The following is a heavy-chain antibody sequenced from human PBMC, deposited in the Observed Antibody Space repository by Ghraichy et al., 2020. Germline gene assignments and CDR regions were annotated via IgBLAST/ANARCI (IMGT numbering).Heavy chain of an antibody. CDR2: IHYSGST. CDR3: ARNGRVLLWFGEPSAGDYFDY. Sequence: SETLSLTCTVSGDSISNYYWSWIRQSPGKGLEWIGYIHYSGSTHYNPSLKSRVTISVDTSKNQFSLKLNSVTAADTAVYYCARNGRVLLWFGEPSAGDYFDYWGQGTLVTVSS. V-gene: IGHV4-59*01. D-gene: IGHD3-10*01. J-gene: IGHJ4*02. CDR1: GDSISNYY.